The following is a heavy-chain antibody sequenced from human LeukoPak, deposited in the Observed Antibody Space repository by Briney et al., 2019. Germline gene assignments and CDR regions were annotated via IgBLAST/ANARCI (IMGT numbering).Heavy chain of an antibody. V-gene: IGHV4-38-2*02. J-gene: IGHJ4*02. D-gene: IGHD3-22*01. Sequence: SETLSLTCTVSGYSISSGYYWGWIRQPPGKGLEWIGSIYHSGSTYYNPSLKSRVTISVDTSKNQFSLKLSSVTAADTAVYYCARGRAAGSWIQSYDSSGYPPYYFDYWGQGTLVTVSS. CDR3: ARGRAAGSWIQSYDSSGYPPYYFDY. CDR2: IYHSGST. CDR1: GYSISSGYY.